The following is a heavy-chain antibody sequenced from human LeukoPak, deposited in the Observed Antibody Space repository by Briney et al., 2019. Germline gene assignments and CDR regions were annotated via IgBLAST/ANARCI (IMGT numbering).Heavy chain of an antibody. D-gene: IGHD1-1*01. CDR3: ARIGNYYFDY. CDR2: IYHSGST. CDR1: GGSISSGNW. J-gene: IGHJ4*02. Sequence: SETRSLTCAVSGGSISSGNWWSWVRQPPGKGLEWIGEIYHSGSTNYNPSLKSRVTISVDKSKNQFSLKVTSVTAADTAVYYCARIGNYYFDYWGQGTLVTVSS. V-gene: IGHV4-4*02.